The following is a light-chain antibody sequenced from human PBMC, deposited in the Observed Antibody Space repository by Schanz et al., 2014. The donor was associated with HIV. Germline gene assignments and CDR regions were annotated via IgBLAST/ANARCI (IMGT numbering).Light chain of an antibody. J-gene: IGLJ3*02. V-gene: IGLV2-8*01. Sequence: QSALTQPPSASGSPGQSVTISCTGTSSDVGDYNYVSWYQQHPGKAPKIMIFDVTERPSGVPDRLSGSKSGNTASLTISGLQAEDEADYYCQSFDGSLGAVLFGGGTKLTVL. CDR1: SSDVGDYNY. CDR3: QSFDGSLGAVL. CDR2: DVT.